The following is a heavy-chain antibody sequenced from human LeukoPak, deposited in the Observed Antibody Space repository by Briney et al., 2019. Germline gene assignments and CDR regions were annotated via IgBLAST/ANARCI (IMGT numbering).Heavy chain of an antibody. V-gene: IGHV1-69*04. CDR2: IIPILGIA. CDR1: GGTFSSYA. Sequence: GASVKVSCKASGGTFSSYAISWVRQAPGQGLEWMGRIIPILGIANYAQEFQGRVTITADKSTSTAYMELSSLRSEDTAVYYCASSHCSSTSCRPRPGYYYYGMDVWGQGTTVTVSS. J-gene: IGHJ6*02. CDR3: ASSHCSSTSCRPRPGYYYYGMDV. D-gene: IGHD2-2*01.